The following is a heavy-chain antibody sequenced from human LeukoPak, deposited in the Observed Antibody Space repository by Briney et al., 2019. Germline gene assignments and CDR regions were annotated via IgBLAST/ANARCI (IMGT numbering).Heavy chain of an antibody. V-gene: IGHV1-46*01. CDR1: GYTFTSYY. CDR2: INPSGGST. D-gene: IGHD3-3*01. J-gene: IGHJ3*02. CDR3: ARGRRRFLEWLHTFGAFDI. Sequence: ASVKVSCKASGYTFTSYYMHWVRQAPGQGLEWMGIINPSGGSTSYAQKFQGRVTMTRDTSTSTVYMELSSLRSEDTAVYYCARGRRRFLEWLHTFGAFDIWGQGTMVTVSS.